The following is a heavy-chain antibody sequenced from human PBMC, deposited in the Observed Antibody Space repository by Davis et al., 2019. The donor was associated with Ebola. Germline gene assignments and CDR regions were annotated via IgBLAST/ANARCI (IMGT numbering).Heavy chain of an antibody. CDR2: IYHSGST. CDR1: GGSISSGGYS. V-gene: IGHV4-30-2*01. D-gene: IGHD2-15*01. Sequence: PSETLSLTCAVSGGSISSGGYSWSWVRQPPGKGLEWIGYIYHSGSTYYNPSLKSRVTISVDRSKNQFSLKLSSVTAADTAVYYCARDGVVAATGGWFDPWGQGTLVTVSS. J-gene: IGHJ5*02. CDR3: ARDGVVAATGGWFDP.